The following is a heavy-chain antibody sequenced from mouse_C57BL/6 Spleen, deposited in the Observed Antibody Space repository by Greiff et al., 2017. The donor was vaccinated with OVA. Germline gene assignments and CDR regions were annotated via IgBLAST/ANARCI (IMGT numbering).Heavy chain of an antibody. CDR2: ISSGGSYT. J-gene: IGHJ2*01. CDR1: GFTFSSYG. V-gene: IGHV5-6*01. D-gene: IGHD3-1*01. CDR3: ATGGRGAFDY. Sequence: EVQGVESGGDLVKPGGSLKLSCAASGFTFSSYGMSWVRQTPDKRLEWVATISSGGSYTYYPDSVKGRFTISRDNAKNTLYLQMSSLKSEDTAMYYCATGGRGAFDYWGQGTTLTVSS.